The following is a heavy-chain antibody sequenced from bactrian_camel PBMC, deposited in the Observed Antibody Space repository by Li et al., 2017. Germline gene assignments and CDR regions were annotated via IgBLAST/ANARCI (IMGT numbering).Heavy chain of an antibody. J-gene: IGHJ4*01. V-gene: IGHV3S40*01. CDR1: GFTFSSYD. CDR3: ATNGYMSEYLRH. CDR2: INSGGGST. Sequence: VQLVESGGGSVQPGGSLRLSCTASGFTFSSYDMSWVRQAPRKELEWVSAINSGGGSTYYADSVKGRFTISTDNAKNTLYLQMNSTKSEDTALYYCATNGYMSEYLRHWGQGTQVTVS. D-gene: IGHD4*01.